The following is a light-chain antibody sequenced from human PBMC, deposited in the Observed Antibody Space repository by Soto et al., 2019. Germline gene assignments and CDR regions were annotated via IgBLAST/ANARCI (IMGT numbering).Light chain of an antibody. Sequence: EIVLTQSPGTVSLSPGERATLSCRASQSVSSSYLGWYQQKPGQPPRLLIYGASNRATGIPDRFSGSGSGTDFTLTISRLEPEDFAVYYCQSYTTSPPWLTFGGGTKVEIK. J-gene: IGKJ4*01. CDR1: QSVSSSY. CDR3: QSYTTSPPWLT. V-gene: IGKV3-20*01. CDR2: GAS.